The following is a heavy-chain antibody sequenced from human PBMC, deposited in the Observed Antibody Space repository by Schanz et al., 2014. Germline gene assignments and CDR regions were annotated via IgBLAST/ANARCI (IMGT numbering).Heavy chain of an antibody. J-gene: IGHJ4*02. D-gene: IGHD5-18*01. V-gene: IGHV3-66*01. CDR2: INSAGTT. Sequence: EVYLVESGGGLVQPGGSLRLSCAASGFTFFTYNMHWVRQPPGKGLEWVSVINSAGTTYYADSVKGRFTFSRDSSKNTGYLQMDSLRADDTSVYYCARGRGYRIGQWGQGILVTVSS. CDR1: GFTFFTYN. CDR3: ARGRGYRIGQ.